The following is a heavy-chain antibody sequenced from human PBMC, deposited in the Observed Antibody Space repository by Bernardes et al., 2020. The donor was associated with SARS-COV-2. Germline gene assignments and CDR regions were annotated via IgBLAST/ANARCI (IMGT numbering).Heavy chain of an antibody. CDR3: ARSRLAEFTVAGTGIFDY. Sequence: GGSLRLSCAASGFTFSSYSMNWVRQAPGKGLEWVSYISSSSSTIYYADSVKGRFTISRDNAKNSLYLQMNSLRAEDTAVYYCARSRLAEFTVAGTGIFDYWGQGTLVTVSS. V-gene: IGHV3-48*01. D-gene: IGHD6-19*01. CDR1: GFTFSSYS. J-gene: IGHJ4*02. CDR2: ISSSSSTI.